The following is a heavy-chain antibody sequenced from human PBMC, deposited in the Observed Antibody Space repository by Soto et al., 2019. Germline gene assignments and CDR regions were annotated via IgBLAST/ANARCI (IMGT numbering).Heavy chain of an antibody. V-gene: IGHV3-23*01. CDR2: VSGRGGST. D-gene: IGHD4-17*01. J-gene: IGHJ6*01. CDR1: GFTFNHYA. CDR3: AKDSTVTTSLYFYYYYGFDV. Sequence: VQLLESGGGLVQPGGSLRLACTASGFTFNHYAMSWVRQAPGKGLEWVSAVSGRGGSTKYADSVKGRFIISRDNSNSTLYLQMDSLRGEDTAVYYCAKDSTVTTSLYFYYYYGFDVWGQGTTVTVSS.